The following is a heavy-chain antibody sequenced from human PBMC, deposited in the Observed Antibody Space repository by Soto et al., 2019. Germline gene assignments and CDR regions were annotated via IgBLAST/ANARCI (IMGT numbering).Heavy chain of an antibody. V-gene: IGHV5-51*01. D-gene: IGHD6-25*01. CDR2: IYPADSDT. CDR3: ARQGGPQAFDI. Sequence: PGESLKISCRVSGYIFTAYWIGWVRQMPGKGLEWMAIIYPADSDTRYNPSFQGQVTISADKSINTAYLQWSSLKSSDTAMYYRARQGGPQAFDIWGQGTMVTVSS. CDR1: GYIFTAYW. J-gene: IGHJ3*02.